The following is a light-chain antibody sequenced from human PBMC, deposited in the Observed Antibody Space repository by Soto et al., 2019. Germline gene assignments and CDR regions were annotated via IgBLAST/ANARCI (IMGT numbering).Light chain of an antibody. V-gene: IGKV1-5*03. Sequence: DIQMTQSPSTLSASEGDRVTITCRASQSIGNWLAWYQQKTGKAPKLLIYKASILQSGVPARFSGSGSGTEFTLTISSLQPDDFANYYCQQYDSYPYTFGHGTKLESK. CDR3: QQYDSYPYT. CDR1: QSIGNW. CDR2: KAS. J-gene: IGKJ2*01.